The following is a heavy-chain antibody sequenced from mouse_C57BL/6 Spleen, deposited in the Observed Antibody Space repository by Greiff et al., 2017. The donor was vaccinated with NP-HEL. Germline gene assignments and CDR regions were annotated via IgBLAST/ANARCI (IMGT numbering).Heavy chain of an antibody. V-gene: IGHV1-53*01. D-gene: IGHD2-5*01. J-gene: IGHJ2*01. CDR2: LNPSNGGT. CDR1: GYTFTSYW. Sequence: QVQLQQPGTELVKPGASVKLSCKASGYTFTSYWMHWVKQRPGQGLEWIGNLNPSNGGTNYNEKFTSKATLTVDTSSSTAYRQLSTLTAEDSAVYNSARYPYYSKSEYSFDYWGQGTTLTVSS. CDR3: ARYPYYSKSEYSFDY.